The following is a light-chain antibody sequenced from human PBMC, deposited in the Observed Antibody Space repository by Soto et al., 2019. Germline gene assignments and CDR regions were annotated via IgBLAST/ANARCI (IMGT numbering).Light chain of an antibody. Sequence: EIVLMQSPDTLSLSPGERATLSCRASESISSHYIAWYQQKPGQAPRLLIFGASTRATGIPDRFSGSWSGTDFTLTISRLEPDDFAVYYCQNFGGSPFPFGPGTKVDIK. CDR3: QNFGGSPFP. V-gene: IGKV3-20*01. J-gene: IGKJ3*01. CDR1: ESISSHY. CDR2: GAS.